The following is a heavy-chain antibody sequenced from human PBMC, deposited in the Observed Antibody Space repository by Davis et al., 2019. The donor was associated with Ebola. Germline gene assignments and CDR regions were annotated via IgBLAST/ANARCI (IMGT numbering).Heavy chain of an antibody. D-gene: IGHD3-10*01. J-gene: IGHJ4*02. Sequence: SETLSLTCTVSGGSISSGGYYWSWIRQPPGKGLEWIGEIYHSGSTNYNPSLKSRVTISVDKSKNQFSLKLSSVTAADTAVYYCARGGEYYGSGRLDYWGQGTLVTVSS. CDR3: ARGGEYYGSGRLDY. CDR1: GGSISSGGYY. V-gene: IGHV4-39*07. CDR2: IYHSGST.